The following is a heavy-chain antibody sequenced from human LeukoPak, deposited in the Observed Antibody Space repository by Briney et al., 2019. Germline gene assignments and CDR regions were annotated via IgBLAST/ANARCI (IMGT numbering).Heavy chain of an antibody. CDR2: VSAYNGNT. V-gene: IGHV1-18*01. CDR1: GYTFSSYG. J-gene: IGHJ4*02. D-gene: IGHD3-3*01. Sequence: GPGEGSCQASGYTFSSYGISWGGQAPGQGVWWMGWVSAYNGNTNYAQKPQGRVTMTTDTSTSTAYMELRSLRSDDTAVYYCARAAYDFWSGYNHFDYWGQGTLVTVSS. CDR3: ARAAYDFWSGYNHFDY.